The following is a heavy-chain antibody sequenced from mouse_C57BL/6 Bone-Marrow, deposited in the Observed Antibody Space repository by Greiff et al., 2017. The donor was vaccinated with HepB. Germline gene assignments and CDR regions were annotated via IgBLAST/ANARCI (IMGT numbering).Heavy chain of an antibody. Sequence: VQLQQSGAELVRPGASVKLSCTASGFNIKDDYMHWVKQRPEQGLEWIGWIDPENGDTEYASKFQGKATITADTSSNTAYLQISSLTSEDTAVYYCTTDAMDYWGQGTSVTVSS. V-gene: IGHV14-4*01. CDR1: GFNIKDDY. CDR2: IDPENGDT. J-gene: IGHJ4*01. CDR3: TTDAMDY.